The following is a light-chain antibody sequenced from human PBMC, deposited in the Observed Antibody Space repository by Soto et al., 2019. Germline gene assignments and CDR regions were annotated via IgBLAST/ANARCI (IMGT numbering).Light chain of an antibody. CDR3: QQRSNWPPAIT. Sequence: EIVLTQSPGTLSLSPGERATLSCRASQSVSNNYLAWYQQKPGQAPRLLIYGASNRATGIPDRFSGSGSGTDFTLTISSLEPEDLAVYYCQQRSNWPPAITFGQGTRLEIK. CDR2: GAS. J-gene: IGKJ5*01. CDR1: QSVSNNY. V-gene: IGKV3D-20*02.